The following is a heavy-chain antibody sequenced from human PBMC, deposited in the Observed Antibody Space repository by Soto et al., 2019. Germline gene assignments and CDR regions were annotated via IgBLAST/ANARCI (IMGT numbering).Heavy chain of an antibody. CDR3: AREGDSSGYSVYFDA. D-gene: IGHD3-22*01. V-gene: IGHV3-33*01. J-gene: IGHJ4*02. CDR2: IWFDGSKR. Sequence: GGSLRLSCAASGFSFSKFAMHWVRQAPGKGLECVAVIWFDGSKRDYADSVKGRFTVSRDNSENTLSLQMNNLRAEDTGVYYCAREGDSSGYSVYFDAWRQGTLVTVSS. CDR1: GFSFSKFA.